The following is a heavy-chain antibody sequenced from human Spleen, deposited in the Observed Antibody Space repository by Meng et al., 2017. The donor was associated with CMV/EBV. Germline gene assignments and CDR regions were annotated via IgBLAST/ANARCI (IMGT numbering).Heavy chain of an antibody. D-gene: IGHD1-1*01. CDR2: IEQDGSGH. J-gene: IGHJ4*02. V-gene: IGHV3-7*01. CDR1: GFTFSRCW. Sequence: GESLKISCAASGFTFSRCWMSWVRWAPGKGREGVAKIEQDGSGHHYVDSVKGRFTIFRDNAKNSLYLQMNSLRAEDTAVYYCARARYNWNEPIDYWGQGTLVTVSS. CDR3: ARARYNWNEPIDY.